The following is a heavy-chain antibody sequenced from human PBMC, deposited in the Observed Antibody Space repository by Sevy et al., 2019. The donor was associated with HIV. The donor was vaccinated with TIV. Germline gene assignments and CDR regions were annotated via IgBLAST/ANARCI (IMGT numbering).Heavy chain of an antibody. Sequence: SETLSLTCTVSGGSVSSGRYYWSWIRQSPGKGLEWIGYIYYNGRANQNPSLKSRVTMSLDTSKNQVSLRLRSVTTEDTAVYYCARDLHYDYSNYRARYYYMDVWGKGTTVTVSS. CDR3: ARDLHYDYSNYRARYYYMDV. D-gene: IGHD4-4*01. CDR1: GGSVSSGRYY. J-gene: IGHJ6*03. V-gene: IGHV4-61*01. CDR2: IYYNGRA.